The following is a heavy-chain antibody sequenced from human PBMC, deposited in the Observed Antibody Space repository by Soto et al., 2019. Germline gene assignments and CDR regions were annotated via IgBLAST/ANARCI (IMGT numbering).Heavy chain of an antibody. D-gene: IGHD2-2*01. V-gene: IGHV1-18*01. CDR3: ARAPAAPRDYYYYGMDV. Sequence: ASVKVSCKASGYTFTSYAISWVRQAPGQGLEWMGWINADNGNTNYAQKFQGRVTITRDTSTSTAYMELSSLRSEDTAVYYCARAPAAPRDYYYYGMDVWGQGTTVTVSS. CDR1: GYTFTSYA. J-gene: IGHJ6*02. CDR2: INADNGNT.